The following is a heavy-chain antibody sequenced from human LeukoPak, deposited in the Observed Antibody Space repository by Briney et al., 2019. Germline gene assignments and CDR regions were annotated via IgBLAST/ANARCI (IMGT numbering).Heavy chain of an antibody. D-gene: IGHD2-2*01. Sequence: SETLSLTCTVSGGSISSGDYYWSWIRQPPGKGLEWIGYIYYSGSTYYNPSLKSRVTISVDTSKNQFSLKPSSVTAADTAVYYCARGFDCSSTSCLWFDPWGQGTLVTVSS. V-gene: IGHV4-30-4*01. CDR2: IYYSGST. J-gene: IGHJ5*02. CDR3: ARGFDCSSTSCLWFDP. CDR1: GGSISSGDYY.